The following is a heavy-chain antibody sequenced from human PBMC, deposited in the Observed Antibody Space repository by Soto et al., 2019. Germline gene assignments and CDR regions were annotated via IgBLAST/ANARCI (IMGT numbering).Heavy chain of an antibody. Sequence: EVQLLESGGGLVQPGGSLRLSVAASGFTFGSYAMNWSPQPPGRGLECVSFISGSGRTTYNADSVKGRFTVSRDNSKNTLYLQMNSLRAEDTALYYCAKFRGPSYSYYSMDVWGKGTTVTVSS. D-gene: IGHD3-16*01. CDR3: AKFRGPSYSYYSMDV. CDR2: ISGSGRTT. J-gene: IGHJ6*03. V-gene: IGHV3-23*01. CDR1: GFTFGSYA.